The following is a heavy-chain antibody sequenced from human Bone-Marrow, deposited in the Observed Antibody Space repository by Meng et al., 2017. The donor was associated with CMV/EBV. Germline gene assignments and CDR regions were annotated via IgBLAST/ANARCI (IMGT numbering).Heavy chain of an antibody. CDR3: ARGEWFGVYVDY. J-gene: IGHJ4*02. D-gene: IGHD3-10*01. CDR1: GGSFSGYY. Sequence: GSLRLSCAVYGGSFSGYYWSWIRQPPGKGLEWIGEINHSGSTNYNPSLKSRVTISVDTSKNQFSLKLSSVTAADTAVYYCARGEWFGVYVDYWGQGPLVPVPS. CDR2: INHSGST. V-gene: IGHV4-34*01.